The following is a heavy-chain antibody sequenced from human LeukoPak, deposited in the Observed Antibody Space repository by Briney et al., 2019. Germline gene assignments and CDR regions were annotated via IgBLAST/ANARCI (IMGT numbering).Heavy chain of an antibody. V-gene: IGHV1-2*02. D-gene: IGHD6-19*01. J-gene: IGHJ4*02. Sequence: ASVKVSCKASGYTFTAYYMHWVRQAPGQGLEWMGCINPNSGDTDYAQKFQGRVTMTRDTSISTAYMELSRLRSDDTAVYYCARDPPRPGIPVTGRVPNDYWGQGTLVTVSS. CDR1: GYTFTAYY. CDR3: ARDPPRPGIPVTGRVPNDY. CDR2: INPNSGDT.